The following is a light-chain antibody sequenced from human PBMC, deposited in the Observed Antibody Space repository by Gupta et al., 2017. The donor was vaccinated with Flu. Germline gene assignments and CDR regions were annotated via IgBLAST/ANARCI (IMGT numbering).Light chain of an antibody. CDR3: QVWDSSREQVV. CDR2: DDR. V-gene: IGLV3-21*02. J-gene: IGLJ2*01. Sequence: GHTARITCGANNIGDKSVHWYQQKPGQDPVMVVHDDRDRPSGIPERFSGSNLVNTDTPNISRVEAGDEADYYGQVWDSSREQVVVGGGTKL. CDR1: NIGDKS.